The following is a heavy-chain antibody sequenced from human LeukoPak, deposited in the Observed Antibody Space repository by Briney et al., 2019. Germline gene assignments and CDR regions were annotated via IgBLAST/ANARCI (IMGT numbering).Heavy chain of an antibody. J-gene: IGHJ4*02. Sequence: GGSLRLSCAASGFTFSNHYMSWIRQAPGKGLEWLSYISSRSGTIDYADSVKGRFTISRDNAKNSLYLQMNSLRAEDTAVYYCARRAGAYSHPYDYWGQGTLVTVSS. CDR2: ISSRSGTI. D-gene: IGHD4/OR15-4a*01. V-gene: IGHV3-11*01. CDR1: GFTFSNHY. CDR3: ARRAGAYSHPYDY.